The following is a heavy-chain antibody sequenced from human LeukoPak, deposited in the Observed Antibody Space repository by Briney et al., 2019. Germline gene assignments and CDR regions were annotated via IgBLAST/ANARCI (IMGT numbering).Heavy chain of an antibody. D-gene: IGHD3-10*01. CDR2: IYYSGST. CDR1: GGSISSYY. CDR3: ARAVLTMVRVSFAFDI. J-gene: IGHJ3*02. V-gene: IGHV4-59*01. Sequence: SETLSLTCTVSGGSISSYYWSLIRQPPGKGLEWIGYIYYSGSTNYNPSLKSRVTISVDTSKNQFSLKLSSVTAADTAVYYCARAVLTMVRVSFAFDIWGQGTMVTVSS.